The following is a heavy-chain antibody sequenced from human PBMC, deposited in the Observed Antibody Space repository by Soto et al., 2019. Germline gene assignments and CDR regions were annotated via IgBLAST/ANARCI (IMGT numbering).Heavy chain of an antibody. CDR2: ISGYNGKT. J-gene: IGHJ6*02. V-gene: IGHV1-18*01. D-gene: IGHD3-10*01. CDR3: AREGVVPYYYYGMDV. CDR1: GYTFTSYG. Sequence: QVQLVQSGGEVKKPGASVKVSCKASGYTFTSYGISWVRQAPGQGLEWMGWISGYNGKTNYAQKVQDRVTMTTDTSXCTVYMELRTLRSDDTAVYYCAREGVVPYYYYGMDVWGQGTAVTVSS.